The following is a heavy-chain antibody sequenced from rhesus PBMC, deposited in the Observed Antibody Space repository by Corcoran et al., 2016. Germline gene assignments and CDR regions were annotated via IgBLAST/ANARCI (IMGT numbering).Heavy chain of an antibody. CDR1: GYSISSGYD. D-gene: IGHD6-25*01. V-gene: IGHV4-127*01. J-gene: IGHJ4*01. Sequence: QVQLQESGPGVVKPSETLSLTCAVSGYSISSGYDWSWIRQPPGKGLEWIGYIYGSGSSTNYNPSLKSRVTLSVDTSKNQLSLKLSSVTAADTAVYYCASYSGSWNGNYFDYWGQGVLVTVSS. CDR3: ASYSGSWNGNYFDY. CDR2: IYGSGSST.